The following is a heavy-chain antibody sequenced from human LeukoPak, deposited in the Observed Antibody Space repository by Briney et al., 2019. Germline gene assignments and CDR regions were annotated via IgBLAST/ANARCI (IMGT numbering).Heavy chain of an antibody. J-gene: IGHJ6*02. CDR2: IKQDGSEK. Sequence: GGSLRLSCAASGFTFSSYWMSRVRQAPGKGLEWVANIKQDGSEKYYVDSVKGRFTISRDNAKNSLYLQMNSLRAEDTAVYYCARDRTAYCSGGSCYYYGMDVWGQGTTVTVSS. D-gene: IGHD2-15*01. V-gene: IGHV3-7*01. CDR1: GFTFSSYW. CDR3: ARDRTAYCSGGSCYYYGMDV.